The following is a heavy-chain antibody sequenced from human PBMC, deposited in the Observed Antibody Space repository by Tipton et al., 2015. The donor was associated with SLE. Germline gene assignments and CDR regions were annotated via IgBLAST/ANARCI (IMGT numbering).Heavy chain of an antibody. CDR3: ARVQQRPS. J-gene: IGHJ5*02. CDR1: GGSISSYY. Sequence: TLSLTCAVSGGSISSYYWSWIRQPPGKGLEWIGEINHSGSTNYNPSLKSRVTISVDTSKNQFSLKLSSVTAADTAVYYCARVQQRPSWGQGTLVTVSS. D-gene: IGHD6-13*01. V-gene: IGHV4-34*01. CDR2: INHSGST.